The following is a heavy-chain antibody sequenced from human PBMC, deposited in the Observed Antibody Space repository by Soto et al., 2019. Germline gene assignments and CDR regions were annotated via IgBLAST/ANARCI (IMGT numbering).Heavy chain of an antibody. CDR3: TRGNDSGYYSSAFDI. CDR1: GFTFGDYA. J-gene: IGHJ3*02. CDR2: IRSKAYGGTT. V-gene: IGHV3-49*03. D-gene: IGHD3-22*01. Sequence: GGSLRLSCTASGFTFGDYAMSWFRQAPGKGLEWVGFIRSKAYGGTTEYAASVKGRFTISRDDSKSIAYLQMNSLKTEDTAVYYCTRGNDSGYYSSAFDIWGQGTMVTVSS.